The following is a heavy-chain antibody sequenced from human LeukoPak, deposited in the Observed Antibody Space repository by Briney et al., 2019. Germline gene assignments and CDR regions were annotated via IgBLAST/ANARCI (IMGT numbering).Heavy chain of an antibody. CDR2: IIPIFGTA. CDR3: ARFTMVRAYMDV. V-gene: IGHV1-69*05. J-gene: IGHJ6*03. CDR1: GGTFSSYA. Sequence: SVKVSCKASGGTFSSYAISWVRQAPGQGLEWMGRIIPIFGTANYAQKFQGRVTITTDESTSTAYMELSSLRSEDTAVYYCARFTMVRAYMDVWGKGTTVTVSS. D-gene: IGHD3-10*01.